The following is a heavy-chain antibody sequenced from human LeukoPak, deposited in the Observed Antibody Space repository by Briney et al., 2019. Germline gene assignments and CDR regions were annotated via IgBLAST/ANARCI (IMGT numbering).Heavy chain of an antibody. V-gene: IGHV1-69*13. Sequence: SVKVSCKASGGTFSSYAISWVRQAPGQGLEWLGGISPIFGTANYAQKFQGRVTITADESTSTAYMELSSLRSEDTAVYYCARDSGTRDIVVVPAAILDYWGQGTLVTVSS. CDR1: GGTFSSYA. D-gene: IGHD2-2*02. CDR2: ISPIFGTA. CDR3: ARDSGTRDIVVVPAAILDY. J-gene: IGHJ4*02.